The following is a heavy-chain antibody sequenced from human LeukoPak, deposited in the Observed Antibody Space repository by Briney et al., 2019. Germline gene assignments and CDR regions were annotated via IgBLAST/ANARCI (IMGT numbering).Heavy chain of an antibody. Sequence: GRSLRLSCAASGFTFSSYGMHWVRQAPGKGLEWVAVISYDGSNKYYADSVKGRFTISRDNSKNMLYLQMNSLRAEDTAVYYCAKDRADIVATYFDYWGQGTLVTVSS. D-gene: IGHD5-12*01. CDR3: AKDRADIVATYFDY. CDR1: GFTFSSYG. J-gene: IGHJ4*02. CDR2: ISYDGSNK. V-gene: IGHV3-30*18.